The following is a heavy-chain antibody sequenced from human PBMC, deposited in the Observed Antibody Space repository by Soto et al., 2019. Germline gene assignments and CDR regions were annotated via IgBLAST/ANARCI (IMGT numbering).Heavy chain of an antibody. CDR1: GFTISSYA. CDR2: ISGSGGST. J-gene: IGHJ4*02. D-gene: IGHD3-22*01. V-gene: IGHV3-23*01. CDR3: AKQGEYYYDSSGYYYYFDF. Sequence: GGSLRLSCAASGFTISSYAMRWVRQAPGKGLEWVSAISGSGGSTYYADSVKGRFTISRDNSKNTLYLQMNSLRAEDTAVYYCAKQGEYYYDSSGYYYYFDFWGQGTLVTGSS.